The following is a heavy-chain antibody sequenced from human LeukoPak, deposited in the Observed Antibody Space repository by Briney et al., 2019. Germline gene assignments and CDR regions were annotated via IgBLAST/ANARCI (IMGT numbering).Heavy chain of an antibody. J-gene: IGHJ4*02. V-gene: IGHV3-15*01. CDR2: IKSKIDGCTT. CDR3: TIELYYDALTGYYSPPFDY. Sequence: PGGSLRHSCAGSGFNFTNAWMSWVRQAPGKGLEWGGRIKSKIDGCTTDYGAPVKGRFTISRDDSKNKLYLQMNSLRIEDTAVYYCTIELYYDALTGYYSPPFDYWGQGTLVTVSS. CDR1: GFNFTNAW. D-gene: IGHD3-9*01.